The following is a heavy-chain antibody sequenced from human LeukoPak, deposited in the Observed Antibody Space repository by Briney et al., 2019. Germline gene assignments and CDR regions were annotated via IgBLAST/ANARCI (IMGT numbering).Heavy chain of an antibody. D-gene: IGHD2-2*02. Sequence: SETLSLTCTVSGGSISSYYWSWIRQPAGKGLEWIGRIYTSGSTNYNPSLKSRVTMSVDTSKNQFSLKLSSVTAADTAVYYCARVFRDCSSTSCYTALDYWAREPWSPSPQ. CDR2: IYTSGST. CDR1: GGSISSYY. V-gene: IGHV4-4*07. CDR3: ARVFRDCSSTSCYTALDY. J-gene: IGHJ4*02.